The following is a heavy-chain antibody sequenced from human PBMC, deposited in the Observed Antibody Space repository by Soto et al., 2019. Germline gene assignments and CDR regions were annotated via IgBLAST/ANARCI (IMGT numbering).Heavy chain of an antibody. V-gene: IGHV4-34*01. Sequence: QVQLQQWGAGLLKPSETLSLTCAVYGGSFSGYYWSWIRQPPGKGLEWIGEINHSGSTNYNPSLKSRVTISVDTSKNQFSLKLSSVTAADTAVYYCARAPIVVVSDAFDIWGQGTMVTVSS. J-gene: IGHJ3*02. CDR3: ARAPIVVVSDAFDI. D-gene: IGHD3-22*01. CDR2: INHSGST. CDR1: GGSFSGYY.